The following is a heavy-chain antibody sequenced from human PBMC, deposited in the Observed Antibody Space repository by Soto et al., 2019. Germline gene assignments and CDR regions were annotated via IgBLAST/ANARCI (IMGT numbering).Heavy chain of an antibody. CDR2: IYWNDDK. J-gene: IGHJ5*02. D-gene: IGHD1-20*01. CDR3: AHRRYVITLHLRETWFAP. Sequence: SGPTLVNPTQTLTLTCSFSGFSLSTSGVGVGWIRQPPGKALEWLAVIYWNDDKYYSPSLEGRLIIAKDTSKNRVVLTMTNMDPVDTATYYCAHRRYVITLHLRETWFAPWGQGTLVTVSS. V-gene: IGHV2-5*01. CDR1: GFSLSTSGVG.